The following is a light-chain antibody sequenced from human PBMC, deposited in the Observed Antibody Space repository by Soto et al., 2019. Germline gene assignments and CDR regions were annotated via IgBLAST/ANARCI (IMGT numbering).Light chain of an antibody. CDR3: QQYNSYPIT. V-gene: IGKV1-39*01. Sequence: DIQMTQSPASLSSCVGDRVTITCRASQSISSYLNWYQQKPGKAPKLLIYAASSLQSGVPSRFSGSGSGTDFTPTITSLQPEDFATYYCQQYNSYPITFGQGTRLEIK. J-gene: IGKJ5*01. CDR2: AAS. CDR1: QSISSY.